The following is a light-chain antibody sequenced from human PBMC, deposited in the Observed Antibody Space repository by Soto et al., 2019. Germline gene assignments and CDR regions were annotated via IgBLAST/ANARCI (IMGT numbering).Light chain of an antibody. Sequence: AIRMTQSPSSFSASTGDRVTITCRASQGISSYLAWYQQKPGKDPKLLIYAASTLQSGVPSRFSGSGSGTDFTLTISCLQSEDFATYYCQQYYSYPFTFGGGTKVEIK. J-gene: IGKJ4*01. V-gene: IGKV1-8*01. CDR1: QGISSY. CDR2: AAS. CDR3: QQYYSYPFT.